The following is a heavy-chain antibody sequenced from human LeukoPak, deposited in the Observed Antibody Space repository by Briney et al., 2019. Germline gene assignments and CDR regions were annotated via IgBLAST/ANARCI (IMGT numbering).Heavy chain of an antibody. V-gene: IGHV1-2*04. J-gene: IGHJ6*03. CDR2: INPNSGGT. D-gene: IGHD3-9*01. Sequence: ASVKVSCKASGYTFTGYYMHWVRQAPGQGLEWMGWINPNSGGTNYAQKFQGWVTMTRDTSISTAYMELSRLRSDDTAVYYCARDMADYYDILTGQWFYYYYYMDVWGKGTTVTVSS. CDR1: GYTFTGYY. CDR3: ARDMADYYDILTGQWFYYYYYMDV.